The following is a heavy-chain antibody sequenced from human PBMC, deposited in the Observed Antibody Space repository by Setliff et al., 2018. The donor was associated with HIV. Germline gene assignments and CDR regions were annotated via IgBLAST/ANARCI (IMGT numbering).Heavy chain of an antibody. Sequence: VASVKVSCKASGCTFTGYYMHWVRQAPGQGPEWLGRINPKSGGTRYAQKFQGRVSMTRDTAISTAYMELSRLRSDDSAVYYCARLPFITIFGVLNGDDGFDIWGQGTMVTVSS. J-gene: IGHJ3*02. V-gene: IGHV1-2*06. D-gene: IGHD3-3*01. CDR2: INPKSGGT. CDR3: ARLPFITIFGVLNGDDGFDI. CDR1: GCTFTGYY.